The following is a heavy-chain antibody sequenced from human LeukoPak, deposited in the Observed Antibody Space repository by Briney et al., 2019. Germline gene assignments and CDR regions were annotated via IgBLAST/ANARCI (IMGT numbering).Heavy chain of an antibody. V-gene: IGHV1-2*06. CDR3: ARVPRRDSSGPFDY. Sequence: ASAKVSCKASGYTFTGYYMHWVRQAPGQGLEWMGRINPNSGGTNYAQKFQGRVTMTRDTSISTAYMELSRLRSDDTAVYYCARVPRRDSSGPFDYWGQGTLVTVSS. CDR1: GYTFTGYY. J-gene: IGHJ4*02. D-gene: IGHD3-22*01. CDR2: INPNSGGT.